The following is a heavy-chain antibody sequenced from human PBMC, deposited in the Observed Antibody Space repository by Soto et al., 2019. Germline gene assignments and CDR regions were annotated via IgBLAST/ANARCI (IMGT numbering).Heavy chain of an antibody. D-gene: IGHD3-9*01. Sequence: SVKVSCKASEFTFTSSAVQWVRQARGQRLEWIGWIVVGSGNTNYAQKFQERVTITRDMSTSTAYMELSSLRSEDTAVYYCAADRKSDILTPSYYYYGMDVWGQGTTVTVSS. CDR3: AADRKSDILTPSYYYYGMDV. J-gene: IGHJ6*02. V-gene: IGHV1-58*01. CDR2: IVVGSGNT. CDR1: EFTFTSSA.